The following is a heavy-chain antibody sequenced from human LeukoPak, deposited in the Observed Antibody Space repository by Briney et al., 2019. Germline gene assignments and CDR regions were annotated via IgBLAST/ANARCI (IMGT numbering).Heavy chain of an antibody. Sequence: GRSLRLSCAASGFTVSSYGMHWVRQAPGKGLEWVAVISYDGSNKYYADSVQGRFTISRDNSKNTLYLQMNSLRAEDTAVYYCAKGETSTVTWGQGTLVTVS. CDR3: AKGETSTVT. D-gene: IGHD4-17*01. CDR2: ISYDGSNK. V-gene: IGHV3-30*18. J-gene: IGHJ4*02. CDR1: GFTVSSYG.